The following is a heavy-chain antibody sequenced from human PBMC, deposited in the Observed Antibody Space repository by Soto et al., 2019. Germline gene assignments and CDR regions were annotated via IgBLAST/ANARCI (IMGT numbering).Heavy chain of an antibody. Sequence: GGSLRLSCAASGFTFSSYWMHWVRQAPGKGLVWVSRINSDGRSTSYADSVKGRFTISRDNAKNTLYLQMNSLRAEDTAVYYCAREWSIRGSGKYYYYGMDVWGQGTTVTVSS. V-gene: IGHV3-74*01. CDR1: GFTFSSYW. J-gene: IGHJ6*02. CDR3: AREWSIRGSGKYYYYGMDV. CDR2: INSDGRST. D-gene: IGHD3-3*01.